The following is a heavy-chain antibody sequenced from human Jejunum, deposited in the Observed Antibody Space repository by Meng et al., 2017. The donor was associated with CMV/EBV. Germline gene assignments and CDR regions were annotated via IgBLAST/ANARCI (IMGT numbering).Heavy chain of an antibody. V-gene: IGHV3-74*01. CDR1: GFTFSSYW. D-gene: IGHD7-27*01. Sequence: EVQLLESGGGLVQPGGSLRLSCAAAGFTFSSYWMHWVRQAPGKGLVWVSRSNDDGSGTTYADSVTGRFTISRDNAKNTLFLQMNSLRAEDTAVYYCARESPATGDWYFDLWGRGTLVTVSS. J-gene: IGHJ2*01. CDR3: ARESPATGDWYFDL. CDR2: SNDDGSGT.